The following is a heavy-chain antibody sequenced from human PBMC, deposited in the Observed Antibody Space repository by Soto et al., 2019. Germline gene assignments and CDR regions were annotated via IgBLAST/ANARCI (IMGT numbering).Heavy chain of an antibody. CDR3: AKGRVGSGSLTPRVDF. V-gene: IGHV3-23*01. CDR2: ISGGGDTT. J-gene: IGHJ4*02. CDR1: GFTFNNYA. D-gene: IGHD3-10*01. Sequence: EVQLLESGGGLVQPGGSLRLSCAASGFTFNNYAMTWVRQAPGKGLEWVSAISGGGDTTSYADSVTGRFTVSRDGSQNTLYLQMRSLRAEDTALYYCAKGRVGSGSLTPRVDFWGQGTLVTVSS.